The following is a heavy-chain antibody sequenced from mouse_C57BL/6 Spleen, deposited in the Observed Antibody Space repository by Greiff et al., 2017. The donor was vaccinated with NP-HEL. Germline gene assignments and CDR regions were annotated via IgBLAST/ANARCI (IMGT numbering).Heavy chain of an antibody. CDR2: ISSGGSYT. D-gene: IGHD2-4*01. V-gene: IGHV5-6*01. CDR3: ARRLYDYDGYFDV. CDR1: GFTFSSYG. Sequence: EVQRVESGGDLVKPGGSLKLSCAASGFTFSSYGMSWVRQTPDKRLEWVATISSGGSYTYYPDSVKGRFTISRDNAKNTLYLQMSSLKSEDTAMYYCARRLYDYDGYFDVWGTGTTVTVSS. J-gene: IGHJ1*03.